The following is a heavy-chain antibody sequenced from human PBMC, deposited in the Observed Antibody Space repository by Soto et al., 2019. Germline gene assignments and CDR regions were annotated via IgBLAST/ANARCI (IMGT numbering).Heavy chain of an antibody. CDR1: GGSISSSSYY. CDR2: IYYSGST. D-gene: IGHD4-17*01. J-gene: IGHJ4*02. Sequence: QLQLQESGPGLVKPSETLSLTCTVSGGSISSSSYYWGWIRQPPGKGLEWIGSIYYSGSTYYNPSLKSRVTISVDTSKNQFSLKLSSVTAADTAVYYCARRTLAGTTVTYFDYWGQGTLVTVSS. CDR3: ARRTLAGTTVTYFDY. V-gene: IGHV4-39*01.